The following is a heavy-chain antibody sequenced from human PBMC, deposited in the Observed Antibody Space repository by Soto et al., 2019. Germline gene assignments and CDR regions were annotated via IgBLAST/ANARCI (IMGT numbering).Heavy chain of an antibody. Sequence: NPSETLSPTCGVSGESVTSVIYSWVWFRQPPGKVLDWIGYVDSRGRVSRSASLKSRLTISLDPSQNQFSLKLTSVTAADTAVYFCARIDLALSDNFDLWGRGTLVTVSS. J-gene: IGHJ2*01. CDR3: ARIDLALSDNFDL. CDR2: VDSRGRV. V-gene: IGHV4-61*01. CDR1: GESVTSVIYS.